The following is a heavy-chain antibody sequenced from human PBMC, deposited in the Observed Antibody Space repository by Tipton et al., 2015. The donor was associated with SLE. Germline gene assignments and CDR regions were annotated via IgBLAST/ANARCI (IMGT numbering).Heavy chain of an antibody. D-gene: IGHD6-19*01. J-gene: IGHJ4*02. CDR3: ARVGYSSGSYYFDY. CDR1: GYSVSTAYY. Sequence: TLSLTCAVSGYSVSTAYYWGWIRQPPGKGLEWVGTIYHSGITFYNASPQTRVTISLDTSKNQFSLKLSSVTAADTAVYYCARVGYSSGSYYFDYWGQGTLVTVSS. V-gene: IGHV4-38-2*01. CDR2: IYHSGIT.